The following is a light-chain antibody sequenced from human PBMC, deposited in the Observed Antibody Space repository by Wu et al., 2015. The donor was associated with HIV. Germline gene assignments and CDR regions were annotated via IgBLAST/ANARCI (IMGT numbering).Light chain of an antibody. J-gene: IGKJ1*01. CDR3: HQYNNWPPWT. Sequence: EIVLTQSPGTLSLSPGERATLSCRASQNISNYLAWYQQKPGQAPRLLIYDASNRAAGIPARFSGSGSGTDFTLTISSLEPEDFAVYYCHQYNNWPPWTFGPGTKVEIK. CDR2: DAS. CDR1: QNISNY. V-gene: IGKV3-11*01.